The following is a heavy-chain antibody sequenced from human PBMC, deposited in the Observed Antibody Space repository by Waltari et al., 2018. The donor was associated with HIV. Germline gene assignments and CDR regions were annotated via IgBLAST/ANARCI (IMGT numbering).Heavy chain of an antibody. CDR3: AASITMIVVVITDYFDY. J-gene: IGHJ4*02. D-gene: IGHD3-22*01. CDR1: VYTLPDLS. CDR2: FDPEDGET. V-gene: IGHV1-24*01. Sequence: FKLVQSGAEVKKTGASVTVSCKVSVYTLPDLSMHWMRQATAQGLEWMGGFDPEDGETIYAQKFQGRVTMTEDTSTDTAYMELSSLRSEDTAVYYCAASITMIVVVITDYFDYWGQGTLVTVSS.